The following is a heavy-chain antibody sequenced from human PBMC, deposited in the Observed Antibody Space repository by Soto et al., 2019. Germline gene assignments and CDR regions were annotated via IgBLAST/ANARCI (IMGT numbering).Heavy chain of an antibody. CDR3: TKGGYDSSGYGY. J-gene: IGHJ4*02. V-gene: IGHV3-43*01. CDR2: ISWDGGST. Sequence: EVQLVESGGVVVQPGGSLRLSCAASGFTFDDYTMHWVRQAPGKGLEWVSLISWDGGSTYYADSVKGRFTISRDNSKNSLYLQMNSQRTEDTALYYCTKGGYDSSGYGYWGQGTLVTVSS. D-gene: IGHD3-22*01. CDR1: GFTFDDYT.